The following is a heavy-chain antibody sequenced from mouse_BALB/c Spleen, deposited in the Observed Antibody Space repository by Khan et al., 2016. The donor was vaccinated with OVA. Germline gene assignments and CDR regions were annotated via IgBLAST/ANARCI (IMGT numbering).Heavy chain of an antibody. CDR1: GFTFSNYA. J-gene: IGHJ4*01. CDR2: ITSGGAYT. D-gene: IGHD2-10*02. Sequence: EVELVESGGGLVKPGGSLELSCEASGFTFSNYAMSWVRQTPEKRLEWVATITSGGAYTYSPDSVKGRFTISRDNAKNTLYLQMSSLKSEDTAMYYCTRHGQYGNSAMDYWGQGTSVTVSS. CDR3: TRHGQYGNSAMDY. V-gene: IGHV5-6-4*01.